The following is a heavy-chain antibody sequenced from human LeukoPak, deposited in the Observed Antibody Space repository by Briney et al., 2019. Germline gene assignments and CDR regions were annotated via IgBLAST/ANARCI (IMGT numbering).Heavy chain of an antibody. V-gene: IGHV1-2*02. CDR3: ASIRVAAAGTWFDY. D-gene: IGHD6-13*01. J-gene: IGHJ4*02. CDR2: INPNSGGT. Sequence: GASVKVSCKASGYTFTGYYMHWVRQAPGQGLEWMGWINPNSGGTNYAQKFQGRVTMTRDTSISTAYMELSRLRSDDTAVYYCASIRVAAAGTWFDYWGQGTLVTVSS. CDR1: GYTFTGYY.